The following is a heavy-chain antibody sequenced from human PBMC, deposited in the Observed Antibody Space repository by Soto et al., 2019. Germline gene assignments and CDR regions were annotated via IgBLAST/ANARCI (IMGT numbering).Heavy chain of an antibody. Sequence: AVKVSCKASGGTFSSYAISWVRQAPGQGLEGVGGVIPIFVTANYAQTLHGSVTSTAAESTNIAYMELSSLRSEDTAVYYRASGTNYPQAHYYDSSGSKPPDSWGQGTLVTVSS. CDR1: GGTFSSYA. V-gene: IGHV1-69*13. CDR3: ASGTNYPQAHYYDSSGSKPPDS. D-gene: IGHD3-22*01. J-gene: IGHJ4*02. CDR2: VIPIFVTA.